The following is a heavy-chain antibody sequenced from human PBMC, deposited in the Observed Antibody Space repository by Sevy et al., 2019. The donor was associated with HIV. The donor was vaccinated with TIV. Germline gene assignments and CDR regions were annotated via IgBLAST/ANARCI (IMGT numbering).Heavy chain of an antibody. CDR3: ARGCDIGVVPAASNGMDV. Sequence: GGSLRLSCAASGFTFSSYAMHWVRQAPGKGLEWVAVISYDGSNKYYADSVKGRFTIYRDNSKNTLYLQMNSLRAEDTAVYYCARGCDIGVVPAASNGMDVWGQGTTVTVSS. D-gene: IGHD2-2*01. J-gene: IGHJ6*02. CDR1: GFTFSSYA. CDR2: ISYDGSNK. V-gene: IGHV3-30*04.